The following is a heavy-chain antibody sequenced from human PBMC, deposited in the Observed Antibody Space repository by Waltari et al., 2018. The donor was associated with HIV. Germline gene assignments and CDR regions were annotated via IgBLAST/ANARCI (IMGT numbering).Heavy chain of an antibody. CDR3: ARAAAGGNWFDP. D-gene: IGHD1-26*01. J-gene: IGHJ5*02. CDR1: GYTLTAYY. V-gene: IGHV1-2*02. CDR2: INPNSGGT. Sequence: QVQLVHPGAEVKKPGASVKASCKPSGYTLTAYYMHWVRQAPGQGLEWMGWINPNSGGTNYAQKFQGRVTMTRDTAISTAYMELSRLRSDDTAVYYCARAAAGGNWFDPWGQGTLVTVSS.